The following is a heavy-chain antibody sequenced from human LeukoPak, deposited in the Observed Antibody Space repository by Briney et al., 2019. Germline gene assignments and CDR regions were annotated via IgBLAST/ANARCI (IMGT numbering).Heavy chain of an antibody. CDR2: IRYDGSNK. CDR1: GFTFSSYG. V-gene: IGHV3-30*02. CDR3: AKDIVAAAGTGRDYFDY. D-gene: IGHD6-13*01. J-gene: IGHJ4*02. Sequence: GGSLRLSCAVSGFTFSSYGIHWVRQAPGKGLEWVAFIRYDGSNKYYADSVKGRFTISRDNAKNSLYLQMNSLRAEDTALYYCAKDIVAAAGTGRDYFDYWGQGTLVTVSS.